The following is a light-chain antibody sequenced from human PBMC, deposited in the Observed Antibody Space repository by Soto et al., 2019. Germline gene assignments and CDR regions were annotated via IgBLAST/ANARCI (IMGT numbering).Light chain of an antibody. CDR2: GIS. Sequence: EILMTQSPATLSVSPGERATLACRASQSAGNKLAWYQQKPGQAPRLLISGISTRATGISARFSGSGSGTEFILTISSLQSEDFAVYYCQQYKDWPGTFGQGTRVEIK. J-gene: IGKJ1*01. CDR3: QQYKDWPGT. CDR1: QSAGNK. V-gene: IGKV3-15*01.